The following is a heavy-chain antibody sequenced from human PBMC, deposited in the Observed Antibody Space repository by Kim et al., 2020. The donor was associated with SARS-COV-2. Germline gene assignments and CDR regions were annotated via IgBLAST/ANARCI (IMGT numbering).Heavy chain of an antibody. Sequence: SETLSLTCTVSGGSISSGGYYWSWIRQHPGKGLEWIGYIYYSGSTYYNPSLKSRVTISVDTSKNQFSLKLSSVTAADTAVYYCARVSDERAFDIWGQGTMVTVSS. CDR2: IYYSGST. CDR1: GGSISSGGYY. V-gene: IGHV4-31*03. J-gene: IGHJ3*02. D-gene: IGHD1-1*01. CDR3: ARVSDERAFDI.